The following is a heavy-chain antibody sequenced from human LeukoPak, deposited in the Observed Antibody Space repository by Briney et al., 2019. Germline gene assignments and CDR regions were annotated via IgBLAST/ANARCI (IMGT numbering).Heavy chain of an antibody. CDR3: ARGGGSYIFDI. J-gene: IGHJ3*02. CDR2: ISSSSSYI. V-gene: IGHV3-21*01. CDR1: GFSFSSYS. Sequence: GGSLRLSCAASGFSFSSYSMNWVRQAPGKGLEWVSSISSSSSYIYYADPVKGRFTISRDNAKNSLYLQMNSLRAEDTAVYYCARGGGSYIFDIWGQGTMVTVSS. D-gene: IGHD1-26*01.